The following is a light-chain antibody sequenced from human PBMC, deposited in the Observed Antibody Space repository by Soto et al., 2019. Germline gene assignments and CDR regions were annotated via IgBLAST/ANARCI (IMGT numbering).Light chain of an antibody. Sequence: QSALTQPASVSGSPGQSITISCTGTSSDVGGYNFVSWYQQHPGKAPKLMIYDVNHRPSGVSNRFSGSKSGDTASLTISGLQADDEADYYCSSYSTTSTMHVFGAGTKLTVL. CDR2: DVN. V-gene: IGLV2-14*03. J-gene: IGLJ1*01. CDR1: SSDVGGYNF. CDR3: SSYSTTSTMHV.